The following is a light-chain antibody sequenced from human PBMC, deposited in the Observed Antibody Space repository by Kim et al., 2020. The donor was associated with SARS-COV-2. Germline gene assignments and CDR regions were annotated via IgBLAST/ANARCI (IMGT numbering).Light chain of an antibody. V-gene: IGLV1-51*01. Sequence: GQKVTISCSGRSAHIGNGFISWFQQLPGTAPKLLIYDNNKRPSGIPDRFSGSKSVTSATLGITGLQTGDEADYYCATWDNRLSAVVFGGGTKVTVL. CDR2: DNN. J-gene: IGLJ2*01. CDR3: ATWDNRLSAVV. CDR1: SAHIGNGF.